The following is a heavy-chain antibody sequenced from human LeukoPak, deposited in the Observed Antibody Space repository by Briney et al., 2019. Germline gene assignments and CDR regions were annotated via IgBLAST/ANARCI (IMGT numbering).Heavy chain of an antibody. D-gene: IGHD3-22*01. CDR3: ARPYGPYDSSGLLDY. CDR1: GFTFSSYW. V-gene: IGHV3-74*01. Sequence: GGSLRFSCAASGFTFSSYWMHWVRQAPGKGLVWVSRINSDGSSTSYADSVKGRSTISRDNAKNTLYLQMNSLRAEDTAVYYCARPYGPYDSSGLLDYWGQGTLVTVSS. J-gene: IGHJ4*02. CDR2: INSDGSST.